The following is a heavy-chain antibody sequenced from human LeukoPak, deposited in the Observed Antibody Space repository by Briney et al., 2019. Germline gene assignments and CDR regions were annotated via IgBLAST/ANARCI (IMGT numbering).Heavy chain of an antibody. CDR3: ARCTTGRTFGSLREIKRSREIDY. Sequence: GGSLRLSCAASGFTFSSYSMDWVRQAPGKGLEWVSSISSSSSNIYYADSVKGRFTISRDNAKNSLYLQMNSLRVEDTAVYYCARCTTGRTFGSLREIKRSREIDYWGQGTLVTVSS. J-gene: IGHJ4*02. V-gene: IGHV3-21*01. CDR2: ISSSSSNI. D-gene: IGHD1-1*01. CDR1: GFTFSSYS.